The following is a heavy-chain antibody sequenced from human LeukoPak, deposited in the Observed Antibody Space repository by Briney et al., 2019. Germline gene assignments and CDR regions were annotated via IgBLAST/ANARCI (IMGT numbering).Heavy chain of an antibody. CDR3: AKGDDYFYYYAMDV. Sequence: GGSLRLSCAASGLTFSIYAMSWVRQAPGKGLEWVSSISGTSGNTYYADSVKGRFAISRDNSKDTLYLQMNSLRAEDTAVYYCAKGDDYFYYYAMDVWGQGTTVTVSS. CDR2: ISGTSGNT. J-gene: IGHJ6*02. D-gene: IGHD3-16*01. CDR1: GLTFSIYA. V-gene: IGHV3-23*01.